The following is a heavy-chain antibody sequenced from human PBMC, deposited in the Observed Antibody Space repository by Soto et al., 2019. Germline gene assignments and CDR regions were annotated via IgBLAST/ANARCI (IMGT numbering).Heavy chain of an antibody. V-gene: IGHV3-30*03. CDR1: AFTFNNFA. D-gene: IGHD6-13*01. CDR3: ATDRDIAAAGYNFDY. Sequence: QVQLVESGGGVVQPGRSLRLSCAASAFTFNNFAMHWVRQAPGKGLEWVAVISSHGNDKYYADSVKGRFTISRDNSKNTLYLQMNSLRAEDTAVYYCATDRDIAAAGYNFDYWGQGTLVTVSS. CDR2: ISSHGNDK. J-gene: IGHJ4*02.